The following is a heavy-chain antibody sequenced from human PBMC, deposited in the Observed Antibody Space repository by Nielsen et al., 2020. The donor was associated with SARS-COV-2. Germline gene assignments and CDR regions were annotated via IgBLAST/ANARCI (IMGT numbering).Heavy chain of an antibody. CDR2: IRYDGSNK. J-gene: IGHJ4*02. Sequence: GGSLRLSCAASGFTFSSYGMHWVRQAPGKGLEWVAFIRYDGSNKYYADSVKGRFTISRDNSKNTLYLQMNSLRAEDTAVYYCAKELPEEMATIRAFGYWGQGTLVTVSS. CDR3: AKELPEEMATIRAFGY. V-gene: IGHV3-30*02. D-gene: IGHD5-24*01. CDR1: GFTFSSYG.